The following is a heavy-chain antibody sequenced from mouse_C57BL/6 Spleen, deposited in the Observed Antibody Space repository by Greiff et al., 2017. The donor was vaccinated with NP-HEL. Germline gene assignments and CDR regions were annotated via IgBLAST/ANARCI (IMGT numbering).Heavy chain of an antibody. J-gene: IGHJ3*01. CDR1: GFTFSDYG. V-gene: IGHV5-17*01. Sequence: VQLKESGGGLVKPGGSLKLSCAASGFTFSDYGMHWVRQAPEQGLEWVAYISSGSSTIYYADTVKGRFTISRNNAKNTLFLQMTSMRSEDTAMYDCARGAVYSPWFAYWGQGTLVTVSA. CDR2: ISSGSSTI. CDR3: ARGAVYSPWFAY. D-gene: IGHD2-12*01.